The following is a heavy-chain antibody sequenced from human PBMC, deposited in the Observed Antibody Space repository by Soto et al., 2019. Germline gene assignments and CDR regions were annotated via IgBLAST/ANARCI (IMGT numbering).Heavy chain of an antibody. Sequence: GGSLRLSCAASGFTFSNAWMNWVRQAPGKGLEWVGRIKSKTDGGTTDYAAPVKGRFTISRDDSKNTLYLQMNSLKTEDTAVYYCTTVNSSGWSKPLNYYYYYGMDVWGQGTTVTVSS. CDR1: GFTFSNAW. J-gene: IGHJ6*02. D-gene: IGHD6-19*01. CDR2: IKSKTDGGTT. V-gene: IGHV3-15*07. CDR3: TTVNSSGWSKPLNYYYYYGMDV.